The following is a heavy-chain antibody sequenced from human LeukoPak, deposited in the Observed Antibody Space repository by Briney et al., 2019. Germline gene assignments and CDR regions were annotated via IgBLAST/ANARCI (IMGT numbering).Heavy chain of an antibody. D-gene: IGHD4-23*01. CDR1: GGSISSSSYY. V-gene: IGHV4-39*07. Sequence: SETLSLTCTVSGGSISSSSYYWSWIRQPPGKGLEWIGEINHSGSTNYNPSLKSRVTISVDTSKNQFSLKLSSVTAADTAVYYCARDGGTVVSFDYWGQGTLVTVSS. J-gene: IGHJ4*02. CDR3: ARDGGTVVSFDY. CDR2: INHSGST.